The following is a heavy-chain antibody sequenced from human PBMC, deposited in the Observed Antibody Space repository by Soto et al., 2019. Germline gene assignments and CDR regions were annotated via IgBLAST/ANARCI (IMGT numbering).Heavy chain of an antibody. J-gene: IGHJ4*02. Sequence: ASVKVSCKASGYTFTSYAMHWVRQAPGQRLEWMGWINAYNGNTKYSQKLQGRVTITTDTSTSTAYMELRSLRSDDTAVYYCARGRDYVWDFDYWGQGTLVTVSS. CDR3: ARGRDYVWDFDY. CDR2: INAYNGNT. D-gene: IGHD3-16*01. V-gene: IGHV1-3*01. CDR1: GYTFTSYA.